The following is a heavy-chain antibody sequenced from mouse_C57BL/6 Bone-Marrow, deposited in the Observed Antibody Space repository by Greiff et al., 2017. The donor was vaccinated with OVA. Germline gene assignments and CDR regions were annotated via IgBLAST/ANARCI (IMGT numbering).Heavy chain of an antibody. CDR3: ARHEEWDYYGSSPYYAMDY. CDR2: FYPGSGSI. V-gene: IGHV1-62-2*01. Sequence: VHLVESGAELVKPGASVKLSCKASGYTFTEYTIHWVKQRSGQGLEWIGWFYPGSGSIKYNEKFKDKATLTADKSSSTVYMELSRLTSEDSAVYFCARHEEWDYYGSSPYYAMDYWGQGTSVTVSS. CDR1: GYTFTEYT. J-gene: IGHJ4*01. D-gene: IGHD1-1*01.